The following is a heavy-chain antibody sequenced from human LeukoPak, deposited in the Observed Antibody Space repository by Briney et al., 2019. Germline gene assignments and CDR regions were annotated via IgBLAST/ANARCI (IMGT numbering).Heavy chain of an antibody. V-gene: IGHV3-15*01. J-gene: IGHJ4*02. CDR3: TTRALIDSSGLKADY. CDR2: IKSKTDGGTT. CDR1: GFTFSNAW. D-gene: IGHD3-22*01. Sequence: PGGSLRLSCAASGFTFSNAWMSWVRQAPGKGLEWVGRIKSKTDGGTTDYAAPVKGRFTISRDDSKNTLYLQMNNLKTEDTAVYYCTTRALIDSSGLKADYWGQGTLVTVSS.